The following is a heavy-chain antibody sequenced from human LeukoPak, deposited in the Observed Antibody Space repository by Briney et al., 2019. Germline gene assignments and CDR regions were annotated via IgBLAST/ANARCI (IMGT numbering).Heavy chain of an antibody. CDR3: ARDGGSESYAFDY. CDR1: GFTFSRYG. V-gene: IGHV3-30*02. CDR2: ISDSGGDK. J-gene: IGHJ4*02. D-gene: IGHD3-10*01. Sequence: GGSLRLSCAASGFTFSRYGFHWVRQAPGKGLEWVAFISDSGGDKWFGDSVKGRFTISRDKSKNTVNLQMSSLRVEDTAPYYCARDGGSESYAFDYWGQETLVTVSS.